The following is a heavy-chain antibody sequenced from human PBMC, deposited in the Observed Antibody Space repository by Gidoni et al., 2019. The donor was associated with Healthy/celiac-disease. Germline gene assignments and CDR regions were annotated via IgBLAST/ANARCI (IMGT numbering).Heavy chain of an antibody. V-gene: IGHV3-21*01. D-gene: IGHD3-3*01. J-gene: IGHJ6*02. CDR2: ISSSSSYI. Sequence: EVQLVESGGGLVKPGGSLRLSCAASGFPFSSYSMNWVRQAPGKGLEWVSSISSSSSYIYYADSVKGRFTISRDNAKNSLYLQMNSLRAEDTAVYYCARDSSRFLEWVSHGYDYGMDVWGQGTTVTVSS. CDR3: ARDSSRFLEWVSHGYDYGMDV. CDR1: GFPFSSYS.